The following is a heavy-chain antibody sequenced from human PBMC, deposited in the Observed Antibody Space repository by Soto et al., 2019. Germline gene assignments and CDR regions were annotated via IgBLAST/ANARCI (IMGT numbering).Heavy chain of an antibody. CDR2: ISYDGSNK. V-gene: IGHV3-30*18. CDR3: AKDRLRAVPYYFDY. Sequence: QVQLVESGGGVVQPGRSLRLSCAASGFTFSSYGMHWVRQAPGKGLEWVAVISYDGSNKYYADSVKGRFTISRDNSKNTLYLQMNSLRAEDTAVYYCAKDRLRAVPYYFDYWGQGTLVTVSS. D-gene: IGHD2-15*01. J-gene: IGHJ4*02. CDR1: GFTFSSYG.